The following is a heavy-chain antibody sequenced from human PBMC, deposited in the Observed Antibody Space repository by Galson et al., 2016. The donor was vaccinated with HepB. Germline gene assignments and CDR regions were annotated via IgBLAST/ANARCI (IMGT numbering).Heavy chain of an antibody. J-gene: IGHJ4*02. CDR1: GYTFTSYG. CDR2: INDYNGNA. CDR3: ARSPYCSTTSCYGDF. V-gene: IGHV1-18*01. D-gene: IGHD2-2*01. Sequence: VKVSCKASGYTFTSYGISWVRQAPGQGLEWMGWINDYNGNANYAQKVQGRVTMTTDTSTSTAYMELRSLTSDDTAVYYCARSPYCSTTSCYGDFWGQGTLVTVSS.